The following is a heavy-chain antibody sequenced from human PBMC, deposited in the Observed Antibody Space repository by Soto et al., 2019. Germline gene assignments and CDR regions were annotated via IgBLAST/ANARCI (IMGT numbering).Heavy chain of an antibody. V-gene: IGHV3-30-3*01. CDR3: ARIRDSSGWLGH. CDR2: ISYDGTDK. D-gene: IGHD6-19*01. CDR1: GFTFINYA. J-gene: IGHJ4*02. Sequence: LRLYCAASGFTFINYALHWVRQAPGKGLEWVAVISYDGTDKYYADSVKGRFTISKDNSKNTLYLQMNSLRPEDTAVYYCARIRDSSGWLGHWGQGTLVTVSS.